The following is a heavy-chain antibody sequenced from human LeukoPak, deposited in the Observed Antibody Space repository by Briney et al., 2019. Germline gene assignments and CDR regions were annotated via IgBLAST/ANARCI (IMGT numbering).Heavy chain of an antibody. D-gene: IGHD3-9*01. J-gene: IGHJ4*02. V-gene: IGHV3-23*01. CDR3: AKSPPPYDILTGYPPL. Sequence: PGGSLRLSCAASGFTFSSYAMSWVRQAPGKGLERVSAISGSGGSTYYADSVKGRFTISRDNSKNTLYLQMNSLRAEDTAVYYCAKSPPPYDILTGYPPLWGQGTLVTVSS. CDR2: ISGSGGST. CDR1: GFTFSSYA.